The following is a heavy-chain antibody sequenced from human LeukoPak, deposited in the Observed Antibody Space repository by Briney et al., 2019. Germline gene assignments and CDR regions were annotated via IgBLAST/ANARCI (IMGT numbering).Heavy chain of an antibody. CDR2: INHSGST. D-gene: IGHD5-24*01. CDR3: ARDAEKTRFDP. CDR1: GGSFSGYY. Sequence: PSETLSLTCAVYGGSFSGYYWSWIRQPPGKGLEWIGEINHSGSTNYNPSLKSRVTISVDTSKNQFSLKLSSVTAADTAVYYCARDAEKTRFDPWGQGTLVTVSS. V-gene: IGHV4-34*01. J-gene: IGHJ5*02.